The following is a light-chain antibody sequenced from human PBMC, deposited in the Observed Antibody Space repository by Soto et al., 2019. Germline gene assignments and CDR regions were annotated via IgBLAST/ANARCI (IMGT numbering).Light chain of an antibody. CDR3: CSYTTSTTYV. CDR1: DGDVGGYDS. J-gene: IGLJ1*01. CDR2: GVN. V-gene: IGLV2-14*03. Sequence: QSVLTQPASVSGSPGQSITISCTGTDGDVGGYDSVSWYQQHPGRARKLIIYGVNNRPSGASNRFSASKSADTASLTISGLQAEDEANYYCCSYTTSTTYVFGTGTKVTVL.